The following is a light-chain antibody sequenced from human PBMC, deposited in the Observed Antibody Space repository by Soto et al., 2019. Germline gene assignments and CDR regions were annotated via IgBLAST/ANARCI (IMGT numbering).Light chain of an antibody. V-gene: IGKV3-15*01. CDR2: GAS. Sequence: EIVMTQSPATLSVSPGERATLSCRASQSVSSNLAWYQQKPGQAPRLLIYGASTRATGIPARFSGSGSGTELTLTISSLQSEDFAVYYCQQYYDLPITFGQGTRLDIK. CDR3: QQYYDLPIT. J-gene: IGKJ5*01. CDR1: QSVSSN.